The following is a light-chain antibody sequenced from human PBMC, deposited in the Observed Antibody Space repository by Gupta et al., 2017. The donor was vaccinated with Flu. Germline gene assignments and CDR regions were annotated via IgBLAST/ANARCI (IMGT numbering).Light chain of an antibody. CDR3: VIWHSSAWV. J-gene: IGLJ2*01. Sequence: QAVLTPPPSPLASPGASARLTFPFLTVFIVGASKISWYQQKPGSPPQYLLTYKSDSDKQQGSGVPSRFSGSKDASANAGILLISGLQSEDEADYYCVIWHSSAWVFGGGTKLTVL. CDR2: YKSDSDK. CDR1: TVFIVGASK. V-gene: IGLV5-45*01.